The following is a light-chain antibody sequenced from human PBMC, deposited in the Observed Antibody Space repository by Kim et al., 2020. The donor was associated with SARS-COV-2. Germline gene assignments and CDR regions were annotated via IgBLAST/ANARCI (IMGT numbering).Light chain of an antibody. J-gene: IGKJ2*01. CDR2: DAS. Sequence: SAAVGDRVTITCRASQSISNWLAWYQQKPGKAPKLLIYDASSLESGDPSRFSGSGSGTEFTLTISSLLPDDFATYYCQQYSTYPRTFGQGTKLEI. V-gene: IGKV1-5*01. CDR3: QQYSTYPRT. CDR1: QSISNW.